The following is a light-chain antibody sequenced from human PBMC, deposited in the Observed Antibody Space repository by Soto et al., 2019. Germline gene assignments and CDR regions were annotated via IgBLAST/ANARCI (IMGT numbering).Light chain of an antibody. J-gene: IGKJ1*01. CDR3: LRRSDWRT. CDR1: QSVSSN. CDR2: AAS. V-gene: IGKV3-11*01. Sequence: EILLTQSPSTLSLSSGDRATLTCRASQSVSSNLDWYQQKPGEAPKLLIYAASSCERGTPARCSGSGSGTFLPLTSSRIDPEFFAVDYCLRRSDWRTFGRGTKVDIK.